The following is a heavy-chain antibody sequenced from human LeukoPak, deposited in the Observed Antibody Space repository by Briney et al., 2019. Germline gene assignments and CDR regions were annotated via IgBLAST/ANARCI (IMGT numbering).Heavy chain of an antibody. CDR2: IGTAGDT. J-gene: IGHJ4*02. V-gene: IGHV3-13*01. CDR1: GFTFSSYD. D-gene: IGHD3-10*01. CDR3: ARGSPTWGFGELLGLFDY. Sequence: PGGSLRLSCAASGFTFSSYDMHWVRQATGKGLEWVSAIGTAGDTYYPGSVKGRFTISRENAKNSLYLQMNSLRAGDTAVYYCARGSPTWGFGELLGLFDYWGQGTLVTVSS.